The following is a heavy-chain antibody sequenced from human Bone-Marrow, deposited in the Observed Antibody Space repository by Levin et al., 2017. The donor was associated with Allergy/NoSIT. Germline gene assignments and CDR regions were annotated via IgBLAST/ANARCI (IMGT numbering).Heavy chain of an antibody. J-gene: IGHJ6*02. D-gene: IGHD6-6*01. CDR2: ISSTGRTR. CDR3: VRDGRQLATPYYGMDV. Sequence: GESLKISCAASGFTLSDYYMSWIRQAPGKGLEWVSYISSTGRTRYYGDSVKGRFTISRDSAENSLYLQMNNLRGEDTAIYYCVRDGRQLATPYYGMDVWGQGTKVTVSS. V-gene: IGHV3-11*01. CDR1: GFTLSDYY.